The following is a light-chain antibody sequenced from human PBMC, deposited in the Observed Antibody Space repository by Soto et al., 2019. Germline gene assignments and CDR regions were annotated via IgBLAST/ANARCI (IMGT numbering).Light chain of an antibody. Sequence: QSALTQPASVSGSPGQSITISCTGTINDVGSYVLVSWYQHHPGKAPKLIIFEVNKRPSGVSNRFSASKSGNTASLTISGLQAEDEADYYCCSYATGDTLVFGGGTKVTVL. CDR2: EVN. CDR3: CSYATGDTLV. J-gene: IGLJ2*01. V-gene: IGLV2-23*02. CDR1: INDVGSYVL.